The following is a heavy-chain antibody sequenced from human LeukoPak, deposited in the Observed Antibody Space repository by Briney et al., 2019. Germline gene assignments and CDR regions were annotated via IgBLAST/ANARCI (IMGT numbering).Heavy chain of an antibody. CDR1: GRPFSSSI. CDR3: AREGHTSGFCGSFDI. CDR2: MSFDGSQ. V-gene: IGHV3-30*03. J-gene: IGHJ3*02. Sequence: GGSLSLSCALSGRPFSSSIMHWVRRAPGKGLEWVAGMSFDGSQYYVESVKGRFTISRDNSGNTVCLHMTSLRPEDTAVYFCAREGHTSGFCGSFDIWGQGTTVTISS. D-gene: IGHD5-12*01.